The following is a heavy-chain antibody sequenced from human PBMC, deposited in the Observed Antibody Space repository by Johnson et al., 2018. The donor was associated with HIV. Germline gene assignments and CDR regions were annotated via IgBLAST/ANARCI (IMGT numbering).Heavy chain of an antibody. CDR1: GFPFHSYW. D-gene: IGHD6-19*01. CDR2: IKQDGTET. V-gene: IGHV3-7*01. CDR3: VSVVRMPFSSDWKGFDI. J-gene: IGHJ3*02. Sequence: VQLVESGGGLVQPGGSLRLSCAASGFPFHSYWMSWVRQAPGKGLEWVASIKQDGTETSYVDSVKGRFTISRDNAKNSLFLQLNSLRVGDTGLYYCVSVVRMPFSSDWKGFDIWGQGTLVSVSS.